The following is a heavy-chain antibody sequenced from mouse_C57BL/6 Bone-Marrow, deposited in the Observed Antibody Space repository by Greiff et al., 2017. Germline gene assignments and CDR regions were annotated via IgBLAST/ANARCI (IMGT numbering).Heavy chain of an antibody. J-gene: IGHJ2*01. D-gene: IGHD2-13*01. CDR3: ARCDWGLLFDY. V-gene: IGHV1-55*01. CDR1: GYTFTSYW. Sequence: VQLQQPGAELVKPGASVKMSCKASGYTFTSYWITWVKQRPGQGLEWIGDIYPGSGSTNYNEKFTSKATLTVSTSSSTAYMQLSILTSEDSAVYYCARCDWGLLFDYWGQGTTLTVSS. CDR2: IYPGSGST.